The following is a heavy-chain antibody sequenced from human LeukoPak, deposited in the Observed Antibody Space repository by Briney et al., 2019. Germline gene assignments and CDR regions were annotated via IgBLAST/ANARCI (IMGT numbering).Heavy chain of an antibody. D-gene: IGHD5-12*01. CDR2: ISWDSGII. J-gene: IGHJ4*02. Sequence: PGRSLRLSCEASGFMFENYAMHWVRQVPGKGLEWVSSISWDSGIIEYADSVKGRFTISRDNGKNFLHLQMNSLRIEDMALYYCAKGYDGMPASPFDNWGQGTLVIVSS. V-gene: IGHV3-9*03. CDR1: GFMFENYA. CDR3: AKGYDGMPASPFDN.